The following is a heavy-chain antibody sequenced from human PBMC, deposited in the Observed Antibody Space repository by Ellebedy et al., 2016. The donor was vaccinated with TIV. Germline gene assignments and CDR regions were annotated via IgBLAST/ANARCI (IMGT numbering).Heavy chain of an antibody. Sequence: GESLKISXAASGFSFSSYGMSWVRQAPGKGLEWVSSISGSSSYIYYADSVKGRFTISRGNAKNSLYLQMNSLRAEDTAVYYCARDNPLVEGAFDIWGQGTMVTVSS. CDR2: ISGSSSYI. CDR1: GFSFSSYG. CDR3: ARDNPLVEGAFDI. D-gene: IGHD2-21*01. V-gene: IGHV3-21*01. J-gene: IGHJ3*02.